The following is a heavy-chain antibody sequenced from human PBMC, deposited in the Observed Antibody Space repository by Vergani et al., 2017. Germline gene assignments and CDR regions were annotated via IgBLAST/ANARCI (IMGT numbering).Heavy chain of an antibody. D-gene: IGHD3-3*01. CDR1: GFTFSSYA. J-gene: IGHJ6*02. CDR3: ARDQNDFWSGYPHYYYYGMDV. V-gene: IGHV3-33*08. Sequence: QVQLVESGGGVVQPGGSLRLSCAASGFTFSSYAMSWVRQAPGKGLEWVAVIWYDGSNKYYADSVKGRCTISRDNSKNTLYLQMNSLRAEATAVYYCARDQNDFWSGYPHYYYYGMDVWGQGTTVTVSS. CDR2: IWYDGSNK.